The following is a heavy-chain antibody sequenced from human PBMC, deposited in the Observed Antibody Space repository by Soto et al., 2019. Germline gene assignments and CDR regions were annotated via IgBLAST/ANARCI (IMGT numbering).Heavy chain of an antibody. J-gene: IGHJ4*02. CDR1: GFTFGRYA. V-gene: IGHV3-23*01. Sequence: GGSLRLSCAASGFTFGRYAMTWVRQAPGKGLEWVSTVTQSGGDTHYADSVRGRFTISRDNSQNTLYLQMNSLRAEDTAVYYCASEQLAVLRGVLDYWGQGTLVTVSS. D-gene: IGHD1-1*01. CDR3: ASEQLAVLRGVLDY. CDR2: VTQSGGDT.